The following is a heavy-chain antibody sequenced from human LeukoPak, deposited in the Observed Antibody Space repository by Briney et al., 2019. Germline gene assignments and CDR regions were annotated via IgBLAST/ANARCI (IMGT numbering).Heavy chain of an antibody. V-gene: IGHV5-51*01. D-gene: IGHD1-1*01. CDR1: GYSFPNYW. CDR2: IYPGDSHT. CDR3: ARRDTTYFDY. J-gene: IGHJ4*02. Sequence: GESLKISCKGSGYSFPNYWIGWVRQMPGKGLEWMGIIYPGDSHTRYSPSFQDQVTISVDKSISTAYLQWTSLKASDTAIYYCARRDTTYFDYWGQGSLVTVSS.